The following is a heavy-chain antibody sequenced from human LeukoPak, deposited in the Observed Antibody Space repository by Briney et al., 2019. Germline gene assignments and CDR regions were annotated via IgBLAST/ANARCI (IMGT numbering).Heavy chain of an antibody. Sequence: GGSLRLSCAASAFTFRTYWMSWVRQAPGKGLEWVAMIKPDGSEKYYVDSVKGLFTISRDNAKNSLYLQMSSLRAEDTAVYYCTRDASGDTNSGPRMDVWGQGTTVTVSS. CDR1: AFTFRTYW. CDR3: TRDASGDTNSGPRMDV. D-gene: IGHD1-26*01. V-gene: IGHV3-7*05. J-gene: IGHJ6*02. CDR2: IKPDGSEK.